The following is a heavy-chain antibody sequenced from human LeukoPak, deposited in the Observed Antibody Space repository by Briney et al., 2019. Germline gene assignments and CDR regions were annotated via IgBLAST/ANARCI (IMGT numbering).Heavy chain of an antibody. CDR3: ARDLAACSGGSCYSGGGGNWFDP. J-gene: IGHJ5*02. Sequence: GGSLRLSCAASGFTFGSYGMHWVRQAPGKGLEWVAVIWYDGSNKYYADSVKGRFTISRDNSKNTLYLQMNSLRAEDTAVYYCARDLAACSGGSCYSGGGGNWFDPWGQGTLVTVSS. V-gene: IGHV3-33*01. CDR2: IWYDGSNK. CDR1: GFTFGSYG. D-gene: IGHD2-15*01.